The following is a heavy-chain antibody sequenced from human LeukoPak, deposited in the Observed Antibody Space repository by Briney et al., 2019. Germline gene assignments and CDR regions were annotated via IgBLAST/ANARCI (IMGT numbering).Heavy chain of an antibody. D-gene: IGHD3-9*01. J-gene: IGHJ2*01. CDR2: MNPNSGNT. Sequence: ASVKVSCKASGYTFTSYDINWVRQATGQGLEWMGWMNPNSGNTGYAQKFQGRVTMTRNTSISTAYMELSSLRSEDTAVYYCARGVLRYFDWLLHPYWYFDLWGRGTLVTVSS. CDR3: ARGVLRYFDWLLHPYWYFDL. CDR1: GYTFTSYD. V-gene: IGHV1-8*01.